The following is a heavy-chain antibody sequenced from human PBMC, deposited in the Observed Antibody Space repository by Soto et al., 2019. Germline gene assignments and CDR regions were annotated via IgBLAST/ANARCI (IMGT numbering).Heavy chain of an antibody. Sequence: QVQVVESGGGVVQPERSLRLSCAASGFTFSSYAMHWVRQAPGKGLEWVAVISYDGSSKYYADSVKGRFTISRDNSKNTLYLQMNSLRAEDTAVYYCARDTYYYDRYFEYWGQGTLVTVSS. CDR1: GFTFSSYA. CDR2: ISYDGSSK. V-gene: IGHV3-30-3*01. CDR3: ARDTYYYDRYFEY. D-gene: IGHD3-22*01. J-gene: IGHJ4*02.